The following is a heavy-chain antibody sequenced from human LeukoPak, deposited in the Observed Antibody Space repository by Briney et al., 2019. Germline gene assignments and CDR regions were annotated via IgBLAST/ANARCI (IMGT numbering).Heavy chain of an antibody. CDR1: GFTFTDYS. J-gene: IGHJ6*03. CDR2: IGTVSTYT. D-gene: IGHD6-25*01. Sequence: GGSLSLSCAPSGFTFTDYSMNWFRQAPGKGLEWVASIGTVSTYTFYADSVKGRFSISRDNVRNLLYLQMSSLGAEDTAVYYCARDGSGFYLYNYMDVWGKGTTVTVSS. V-gene: IGHV3-21*06. CDR3: ARDGSGFYLYNYMDV.